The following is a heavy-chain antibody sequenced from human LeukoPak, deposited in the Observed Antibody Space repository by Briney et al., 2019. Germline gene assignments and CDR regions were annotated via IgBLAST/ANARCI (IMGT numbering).Heavy chain of an antibody. CDR2: ISYDGSNK. D-gene: IGHD3-22*01. J-gene: IGHJ4*02. Sequence: CLRLSCAPSGFTFSSYGIHCVRQTPGKRGEWVSVISYDGSNKYYADSVKGRFTIARDNSKNTLYLQMNSVRAEDTAVYYCARSPGSSGYYPHFDYWGQGTLVTVSS. V-gene: IGHV3-30*06. CDR1: GFTFSSYG. CDR3: ARSPGSSGYYPHFDY.